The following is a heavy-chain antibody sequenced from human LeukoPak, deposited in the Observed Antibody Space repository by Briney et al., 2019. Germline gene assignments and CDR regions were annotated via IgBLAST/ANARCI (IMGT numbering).Heavy chain of an antibody. Sequence: ASVKVSCKASGYTFTSYDINWVRQATGQGLEWMGWMNPNSGNTGYAQKFQGRVTMTRNTSISTAYMELSSLRSEDTAVYYCAAYSSSWYQGDYGGQGTLVTVSS. D-gene: IGHD6-13*01. J-gene: IGHJ4*02. CDR2: MNPNSGNT. V-gene: IGHV1-8*01. CDR1: GYTFTSYD. CDR3: AAYSSSWYQGDY.